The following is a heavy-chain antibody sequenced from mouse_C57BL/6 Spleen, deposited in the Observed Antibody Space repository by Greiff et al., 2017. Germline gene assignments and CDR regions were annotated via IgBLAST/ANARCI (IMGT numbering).Heavy chain of an antibody. CDR3: ARNIYDYGRSLDYYAMDY. CDR1: GFNIKNTY. V-gene: IGHV14-3*01. Sequence: VQLQQSVAELVRPGASVKLSCTASGFNIKNTYMHWVKQRPEQGLEWIGRIDPANGNTKYAPKFQGKATITADTSSNTAYLQLSSLTSEDTASYYCARNIYDYGRSLDYYAMDYWGQGTSVTVSS. D-gene: IGHD1-1*01. CDR2: IDPANGNT. J-gene: IGHJ4*01.